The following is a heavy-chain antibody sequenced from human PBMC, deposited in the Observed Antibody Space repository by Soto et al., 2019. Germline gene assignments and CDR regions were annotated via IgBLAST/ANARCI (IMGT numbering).Heavy chain of an antibody. CDR2: IYTSGST. CDR1: GGSISSYY. D-gene: IGHD4-17*01. CDR3: ARDRLPDYGDYAYFDY. J-gene: IGHJ4*02. Sequence: PSETLSLTCTVSGGSISSYYCSWIRQPAGKGLEWIGRIYTSGSTNYNPSLKSRVTMSVDTSKNQFSRKRISVTAADTAVYYCARDRLPDYGDYAYFDYWGQGTLVTVSS. V-gene: IGHV4-4*07.